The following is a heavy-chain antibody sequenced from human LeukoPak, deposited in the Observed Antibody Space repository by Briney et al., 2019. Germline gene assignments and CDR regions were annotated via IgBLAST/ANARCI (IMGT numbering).Heavy chain of an antibody. D-gene: IGHD5-12*01. CDR1: GGSISSSSYY. Sequence: SETLSLTCTVSGGSISSSSYYWGWIRQPPGKGLEWIGSIYYSGSTNYNPSLKSRVTISVDTSKNQFSLKLSSVTAADTAVYYCARGPARPNPRGLRVPLKEPIKHPPSYYMDVWGKGTTVTVSS. CDR3: ARGPARPNPRGLRVPLKEPIKHPPSYYMDV. J-gene: IGHJ6*03. CDR2: IYYSGST. V-gene: IGHV4-39*07.